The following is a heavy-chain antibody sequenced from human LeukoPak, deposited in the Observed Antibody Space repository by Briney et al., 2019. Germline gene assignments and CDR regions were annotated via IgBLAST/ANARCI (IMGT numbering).Heavy chain of an antibody. CDR2: ISSSSSYI. Sequence: GGSLRLSCAASGFTFSSYNMNWVRQAPGKGLEWVSSISSSSSYIYYADSMKGRFTISRDNAKSSVYLQMNSLRAEDTAVYYCAGGYSSSWYTFDPWGQGTLVTVSS. CDR3: AGGYSSSWYTFDP. D-gene: IGHD6-13*01. V-gene: IGHV3-21*01. J-gene: IGHJ5*02. CDR1: GFTFSSYN.